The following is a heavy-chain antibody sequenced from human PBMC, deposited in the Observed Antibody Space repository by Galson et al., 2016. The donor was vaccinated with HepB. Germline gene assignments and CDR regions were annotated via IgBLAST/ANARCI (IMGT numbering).Heavy chain of an antibody. D-gene: IGHD1-1*01. J-gene: IGHJ5*02. Sequence: SLRLSCAASGFTFSSYWMSWARQAPGKGLEWVANIKQDGSEKYYVDSVKGRFTISRDNAKNSLYLQMNSLRAEDTAVYFCARGSPGAHQDWFDPWGQGTLVTVSS. CDR1: GFTFSSYW. CDR3: ARGSPGAHQDWFDP. CDR2: IKQDGSEK. V-gene: IGHV3-7*01.